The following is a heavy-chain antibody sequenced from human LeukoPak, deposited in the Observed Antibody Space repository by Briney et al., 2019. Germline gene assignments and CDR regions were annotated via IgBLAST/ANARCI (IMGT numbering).Heavy chain of an antibody. J-gene: IGHJ6*03. D-gene: IGHD3-10*02. V-gene: IGHV3-11*04. CDR2: ISSSGSTI. CDR3: ARDSTPGLFGDYYMDV. CDR1: GFTFSDYY. Sequence: GGSLRLSCAASGFTFSDYYMSWIRQAPGKGLEWVSYISSSGSTIYYADSVKGRFTISRDNAKNSLYLQMNSLRAEDTAVYYCARDSTPGLFGDYYMDVWGKGTTVTVSS.